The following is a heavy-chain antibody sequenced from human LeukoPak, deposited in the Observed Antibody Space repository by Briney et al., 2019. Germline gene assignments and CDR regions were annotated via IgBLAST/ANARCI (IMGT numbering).Heavy chain of an antibody. CDR2: NNPNSGGT. CDR1: GYTFTAFY. V-gene: IGHV1-2*02. Sequence: ASVKVSCKTSGYTFTAFYMHWVRQAPGQGLEWMGWNNPNSGGTKYAQKFQGRVTMTRDTSISTAYMELSRLTSDDTAVYYCARDAAAAGTAPDCWGQGSLVTVSS. J-gene: IGHJ4*02. D-gene: IGHD6-13*01. CDR3: ARDAAAAGTAPDC.